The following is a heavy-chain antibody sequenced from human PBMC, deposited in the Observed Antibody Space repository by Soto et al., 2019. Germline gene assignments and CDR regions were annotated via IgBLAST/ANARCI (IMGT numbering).Heavy chain of an antibody. V-gene: IGHV3-33*01. CDR2: IWYDGTNK. J-gene: IGHJ6*02. Sequence: LRLSCAASGFTFSTYGMHWVRQAPGKGLEWVAIIWYDGTNKYYADSVKGRFTISRDNSKNTLYLQVNSLRAEDSAVYYCARDLTAPDYYYFYGMDVWGQGTTVIVSS. D-gene: IGHD6-13*01. CDR3: ARDLTAPDYYYFYGMDV. CDR1: GFTFSTYG.